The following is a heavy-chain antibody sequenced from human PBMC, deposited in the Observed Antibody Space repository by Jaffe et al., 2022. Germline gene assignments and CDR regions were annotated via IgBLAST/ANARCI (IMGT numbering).Heavy chain of an antibody. J-gene: IGHJ4*02. Sequence: QVQLVQSGAEVKKPGSSVKVSCKASGGTFSSYTISWVRQAPGQGLEWMGRIIPILGIANYAQKFQGRVTITADKSTSTAYMELSSLRSEDTAVYYCARLADTAMVPWYFDYWGQGTLVTVSS. CDR3: ARLADTAMVPWYFDY. D-gene: IGHD5-18*01. V-gene: IGHV1-69*02. CDR2: IIPILGIA. CDR1: GGTFSSYT.